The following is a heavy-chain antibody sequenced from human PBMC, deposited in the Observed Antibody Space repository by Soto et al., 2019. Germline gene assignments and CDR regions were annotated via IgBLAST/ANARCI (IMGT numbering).Heavy chain of an antibody. D-gene: IGHD3-10*01. V-gene: IGHV4-39*01. CDR3: ATLWFGESPY. CDR1: GGSISSSSYY. J-gene: IGHJ4*02. CDR2: IYYSGST. Sequence: QLQLQESGPGLVKPSETLSLTCTVSGGSISSSSYYWGWIRQPPGKGLEWIGSIYYSGSTYYNPPLKSRVTISVDTSKNQFSLKLSSVTAADTAVYYCATLWFGESPYWGQGTLVTVSS.